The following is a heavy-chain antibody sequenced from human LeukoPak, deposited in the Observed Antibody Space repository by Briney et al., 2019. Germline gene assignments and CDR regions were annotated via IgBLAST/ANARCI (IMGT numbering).Heavy chain of an antibody. CDR3: ARKGEVYGDYDY. J-gene: IGHJ4*02. CDR2: IFPSSGGP. CDR1: GYTFTGYY. D-gene: IGHD4-17*01. V-gene: IGHV1-2*02. Sequence: ASVKVSCKASGYTFTGYYMHWVRQAPGQGLEWMGWIFPSSGGPRYAQKFQGMVTMTRDTSISTAYMELSSLRSDDTAVYYCARKGEVYGDYDYWGQGTLVTVSS.